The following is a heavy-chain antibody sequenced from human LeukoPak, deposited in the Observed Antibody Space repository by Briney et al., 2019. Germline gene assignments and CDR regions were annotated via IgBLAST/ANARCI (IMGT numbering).Heavy chain of an antibody. CDR2: TCGDGTTT. J-gene: IGHJ5*02. V-gene: IGHV3-74*01. Sequence: GGSLRLSCAASGFSLSDFCIHWVRQAPGKGLVWVSRTCGDGTTTNYADSVKGRFTVSRDNAKNTLYLQIKSLRAEDTAVYYCARDLRDTNHWGQGTLVTVSS. CDR3: ARDLRDTNH. CDR1: GFSLSDFC. D-gene: IGHD4-17*01.